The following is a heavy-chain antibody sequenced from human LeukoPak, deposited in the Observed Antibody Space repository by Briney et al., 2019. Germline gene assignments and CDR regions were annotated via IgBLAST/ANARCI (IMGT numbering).Heavy chain of an antibody. Sequence: PGGSLRLSCLASGFTFSSYAMHWVRQAPGKGLEWVAVISYDGSNKYYADSVKGRFTISRDNSKNTLYLQMNSLRAEDTAVYYCARVGATGYWGQGTLVTVSS. CDR2: ISYDGSNK. V-gene: IGHV3-30-3*01. CDR1: GFTFSSYA. D-gene: IGHD1-26*01. J-gene: IGHJ4*02. CDR3: ARVGATGY.